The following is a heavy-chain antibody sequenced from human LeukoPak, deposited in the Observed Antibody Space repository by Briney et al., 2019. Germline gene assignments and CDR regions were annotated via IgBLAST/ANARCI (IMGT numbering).Heavy chain of an antibody. J-gene: IGHJ3*02. CDR2: ISSNGGST. CDR3: ARRLFRPGSHDAFDI. D-gene: IGHD3-22*01. V-gene: IGHV3-64*01. Sequence: PGGSLRLSCAASGFTFSSYAMHWVRQAPGKGLEYVSAISSNGGSTYYANSVKGRFTISRDNSKNTLYLQMGSLRAEDMAVYYCARRLFRPGSHDAFDIWGQGTMVTVSS. CDR1: GFTFSSYA.